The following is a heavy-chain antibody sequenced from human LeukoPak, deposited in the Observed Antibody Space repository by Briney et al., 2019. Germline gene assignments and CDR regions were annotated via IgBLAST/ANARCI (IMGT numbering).Heavy chain of an antibody. CDR3: ARIAATNAFDI. Sequence: SETLSLTCTVSGGSISISSYYWSWIRQPAGKGLEWIGRIYTSGSTNYNPSLKSRVTMSVDTSKNQFSLKLSSVTAADTAVYYCARIAATNAFDIWGQGTMVTVSS. V-gene: IGHV4-4*07. CDR2: IYTSGST. J-gene: IGHJ3*02. D-gene: IGHD6-13*01. CDR1: GGSISISSYY.